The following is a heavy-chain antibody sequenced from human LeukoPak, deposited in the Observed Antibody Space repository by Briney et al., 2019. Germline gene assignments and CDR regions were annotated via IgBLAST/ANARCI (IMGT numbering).Heavy chain of an antibody. CDR3: AKVQSSVWVQTFDY. J-gene: IGHJ4*02. V-gene: IGHV3-23*01. CDR1: GFTFSYYA. CDR2: ISGSGDST. D-gene: IGHD5-18*01. Sequence: GGSLRLSCAASGFTFSYYAMSWVRQAPGKGLERVSCISGSGDSTYYADSVKGRFAIFRDNSKNTLYLQMNSLRVEDTAVYYCAKVQSSVWVQTFDYWGQGTRVTVSS.